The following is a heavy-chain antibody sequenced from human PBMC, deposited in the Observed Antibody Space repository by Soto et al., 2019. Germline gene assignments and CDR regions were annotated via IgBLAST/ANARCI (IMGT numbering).Heavy chain of an antibody. D-gene: IGHD2-15*01. Sequence: GGSLRLPCAASGFTFGYCWMHWVRQVPGKGLLWVSHIQNDASLTTYADSVKGRFIISRDNAKNTLYLQMNGLRVEDTAVYFCVRGQRGGFDLWGQGTMVTVSS. CDR1: GFTFGYCW. CDR2: IQNDASLT. J-gene: IGHJ3*01. CDR3: VRGQRGGFDL. V-gene: IGHV3-74*01.